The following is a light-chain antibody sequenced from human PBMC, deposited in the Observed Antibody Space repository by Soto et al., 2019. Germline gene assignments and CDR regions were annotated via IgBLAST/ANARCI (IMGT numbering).Light chain of an antibody. Sequence: QLVLTQPASVSGSPGQSIAISCTGSSSDVGNYNLVSWYQQHPGKAPKLMIYGDNKRPSGVSDRFSGSKSGNTASLTISGLQAEDEADYYCSSYAGSNTFVFGGGTKLTVL. J-gene: IGLJ2*01. CDR2: GDN. V-gene: IGLV2-23*02. CDR3: SSYAGSNTFV. CDR1: SSDVGNYNL.